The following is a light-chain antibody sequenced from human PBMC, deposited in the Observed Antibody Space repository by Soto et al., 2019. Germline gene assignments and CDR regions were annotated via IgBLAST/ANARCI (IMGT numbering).Light chain of an antibody. Sequence: EKVLMQSAATLSMYPGERATLSCRASQSVSSNLAWYQQKPGQAPRLLIYDASTRATGIPARFSGSGSGTEFTLTISSLQSEDLAVYYCQQYDDWPETFGQGTKVDIK. CDR2: DAS. J-gene: IGKJ1*01. CDR3: QQYDDWPET. CDR1: QSVSSN. V-gene: IGKV3-15*01.